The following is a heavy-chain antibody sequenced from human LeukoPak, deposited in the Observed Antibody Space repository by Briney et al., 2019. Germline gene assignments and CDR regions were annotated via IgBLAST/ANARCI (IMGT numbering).Heavy chain of an antibody. CDR3: ARDRSRERPGTRFDP. D-gene: IGHD1-1*01. CDR2: ISSSSSYT. J-gene: IGHJ5*02. Sequence: NPGGSLRLSCAASGFTFTDYYMSWIRQAPGKGLEWVSYISSSSSYTNYADSVGGRFTISRDNAKNSLYLQMDSLRADDTAMYYCARDRSRERPGTRFDPWGQGTLVTVSS. V-gene: IGHV3-11*05. CDR1: GFTFTDYY.